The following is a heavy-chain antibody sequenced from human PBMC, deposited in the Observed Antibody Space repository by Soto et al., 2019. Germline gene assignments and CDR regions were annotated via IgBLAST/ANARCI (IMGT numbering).Heavy chain of an antibody. CDR3: ARSDIVVATRHPFDY. Sequence: ASVKVSCKASGYTFTSYGISWVRQAPGQGLEWMGWISAYNGNTNYAQKLQGRVTMTTDTSTSTAYMELRSLRSDDTAVYYCARSDIVVATRHPFDYWGQGTPVTVSS. CDR2: ISAYNGNT. D-gene: IGHD2-15*01. CDR1: GYTFTSYG. V-gene: IGHV1-18*04. J-gene: IGHJ4*02.